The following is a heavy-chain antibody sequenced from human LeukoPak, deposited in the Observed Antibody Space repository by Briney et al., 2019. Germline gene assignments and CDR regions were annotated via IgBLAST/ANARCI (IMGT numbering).Heavy chain of an antibody. J-gene: IGHJ2*01. Sequence: TLSLTCTVSGGSISSGSYYWSWIRQPAGKGLEWVGHIGSTNYNPSLKRRVTISVDTSKNQFSLKLSSVTAADTAVYYCARGLNYYDSSGRPHWYFDLWGRGTLVTVSS. CDR1: GGSISSGSYY. D-gene: IGHD3-22*01. CDR2: IGST. V-gene: IGHV4-61*09. CDR3: ARGLNYYDSSGRPHWYFDL.